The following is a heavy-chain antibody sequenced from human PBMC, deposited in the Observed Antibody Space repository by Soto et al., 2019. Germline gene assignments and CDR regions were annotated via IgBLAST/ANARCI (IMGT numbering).Heavy chain of an antibody. J-gene: IGHJ4*02. CDR2: INTGSSNT. Sequence: QVELVQSGAEVKEPGASVRISCETSGYTFTSYGSHWVRQAPGQRLEWMGWINTGSSNTRYSQEFQARVTITRDTSASTAYMELNSLRSEDTAVYYCARAMPTAGYIDFDQWGQGTLVTVSS. D-gene: IGHD3-9*01. V-gene: IGHV1-3*04. CDR1: GYTFTSYG. CDR3: ARAMPTAGYIDFDQ.